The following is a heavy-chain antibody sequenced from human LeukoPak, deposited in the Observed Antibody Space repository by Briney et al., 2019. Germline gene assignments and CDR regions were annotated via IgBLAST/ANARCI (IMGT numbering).Heavy chain of an antibody. J-gene: IGHJ4*02. V-gene: IGHV3-30*18. Sequence: RRSLRLSRAASGVTSSPHGMHWVRHASGKRLEWGALISYDGSNKYYAVYVKGRFTIYRDNSKNTLYLQMNSLRAEDTAVCYCAKGDRYGWGSYPVDYWGQGTLVTVFS. CDR3: AKGDRYGWGSYPVDY. CDR1: GVTSSPHG. D-gene: IGHD3-10*01. CDR2: ISYDGSNK.